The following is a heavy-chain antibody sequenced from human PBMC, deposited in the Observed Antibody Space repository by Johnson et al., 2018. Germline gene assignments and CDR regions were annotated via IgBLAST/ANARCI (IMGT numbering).Heavy chain of an antibody. CDR2: ISWNSGSI. CDR1: GFTFDDYA. CDR3: AKDTAIGAFDI. Sequence: VQSGRSLRLSCAASGFTFDDYAMHWVRQAPGKGLEWVSGISWNSGSIGYADSVKGRFTISRDNAKNSLYLQMNSLRAEDTALYYCAKDTAIGAFDIWGQGTMVTVSS. J-gene: IGHJ3*02. V-gene: IGHV3-9*01.